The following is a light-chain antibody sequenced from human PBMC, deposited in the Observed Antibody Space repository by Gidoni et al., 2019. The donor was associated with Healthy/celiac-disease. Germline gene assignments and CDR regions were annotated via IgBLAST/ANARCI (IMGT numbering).Light chain of an antibody. CDR2: QDS. V-gene: IGLV3-1*01. CDR3: QAWDSSTVV. Sequence: SYELTHPPSVSVAPGQTASITCSGDKLGDKYACWYQQKPGQSPVLVIYQDSKRPSGSPERFSGSNSGNTATLTISGTQAMDEADYYCQAWDSSTVVFGGGTKLTVL. CDR1: KLGDKY. J-gene: IGLJ2*01.